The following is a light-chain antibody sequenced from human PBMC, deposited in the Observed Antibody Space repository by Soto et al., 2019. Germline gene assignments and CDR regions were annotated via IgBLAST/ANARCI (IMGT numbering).Light chain of an antibody. J-gene: IGLJ2*01. CDR3: RSYAPGSTLV. CDR2: EGD. CDR1: SSDVGTYNL. V-gene: IGLV2-23*01. Sequence: QSVLTQPASVSGSPGQSTTVSCTGTSSDVGTYNLVSWYQQHPGKAPKLMIYEGDKRPSGVSNRFTGSKSGNTASLTISGLQAEDEADYYCRSYAPGSTLVFGGGTKLTVL.